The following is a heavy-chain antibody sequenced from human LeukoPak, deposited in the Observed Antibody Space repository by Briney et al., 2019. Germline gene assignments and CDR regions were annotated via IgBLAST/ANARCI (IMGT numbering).Heavy chain of an antibody. Sequence: SETLTLTCTVSGGSISSSSYYWGWIRQPPGKGLEWIASIFYSGSTYYNPSLKSRVTISVDTSKNQFSLKLSSVTAADTAVYYCAREKHPADWFDPWGQGTLVTVSS. CDR1: GGSISSSSYY. V-gene: IGHV4-39*07. J-gene: IGHJ5*02. CDR2: IFYSGST. CDR3: AREKHPADWFDP.